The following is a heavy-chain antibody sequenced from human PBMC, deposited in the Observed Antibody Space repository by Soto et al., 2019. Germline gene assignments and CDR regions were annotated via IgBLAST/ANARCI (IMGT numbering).Heavy chain of an antibody. CDR2: VRPYNGEK. D-gene: IGHD6-6*01. CDR3: SRGTSIPASGDY. J-gene: IGHJ4*01. Sequence: QVQLVQSGAEVKKPGASVKVSCKASGYTFTNYGINWVRQAPGQGLEWLGWVRPYNGEKRYAQRVQARVIMTTDTSTTTAYMELRSLRSDDTAVYYCSRGTSIPASGDYWGQGTLVTVSS. CDR1: GYTFTNYG. V-gene: IGHV1-18*01.